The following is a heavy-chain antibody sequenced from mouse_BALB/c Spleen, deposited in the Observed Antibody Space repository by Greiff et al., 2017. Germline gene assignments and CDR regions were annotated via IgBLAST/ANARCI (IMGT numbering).Heavy chain of an antibody. Sequence: QVQLKQSGAELAKPGASVKMSCKASGYTFTSYWMHWVKQRPGQGLEWIGYINPSTGYTEYNQKFKDKATLTADKSSSTAYMQLSSLTSEDSAVYYCARPHGSSYRYFDVWGAGTTVTVSS. CDR1: GYTFTSYW. D-gene: IGHD1-1*01. V-gene: IGHV1-7*01. CDR3: ARPHGSSYRYFDV. CDR2: INPSTGYT. J-gene: IGHJ1*01.